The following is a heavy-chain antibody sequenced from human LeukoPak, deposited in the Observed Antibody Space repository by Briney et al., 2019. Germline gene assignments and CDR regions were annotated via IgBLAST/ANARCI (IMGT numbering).Heavy chain of an antibody. V-gene: IGHV4-4*07. CDR1: GGPISSYY. CDR2: IYTSGST. J-gene: IGHJ6*02. D-gene: IGHD3-3*01. Sequence: SETLSLTCTVSGGPISSYYWSWIRQPAGKGLEWIGRIYTSGSTNYNPSLKSRVTMSVDTSKNQFSLKLSSVTAADTAVYYCARDEDFWSGHNYGMDVWGQGTTVTVSS. CDR3: ARDEDFWSGHNYGMDV.